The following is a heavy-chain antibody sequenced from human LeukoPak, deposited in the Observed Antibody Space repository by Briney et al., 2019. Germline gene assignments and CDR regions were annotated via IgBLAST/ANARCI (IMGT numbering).Heavy chain of an antibody. Sequence: GGSLRLSCAASGFTFSNAWMSWVRQAPGKGLEWVGRIKSKTDGGTTDYAAPVKGRFTISRDDSKNTLYLQMNSLKTEDTAVYYCTTDRGYCGGDCSTPWGQGTLVTVSS. V-gene: IGHV3-15*01. CDR1: GFTFSNAW. J-gene: IGHJ5*02. CDR2: IKSKTDGGTT. D-gene: IGHD2-21*02. CDR3: TTDRGYCGGDCSTP.